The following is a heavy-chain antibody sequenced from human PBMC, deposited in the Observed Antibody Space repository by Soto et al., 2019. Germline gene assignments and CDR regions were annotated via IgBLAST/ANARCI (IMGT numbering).Heavy chain of an antibody. D-gene: IGHD2-2*01. CDR1: GLTFSNYW. CDR2: INQDGSES. V-gene: IGHV3-7*01. J-gene: IGHJ4*02. Sequence: EVQLVESGGGLVQPGGSLRLSCVVSGLTFSNYWMSWVRQAPGKGLEWVANINQDGSESYYVDSVKGRFTISRDNAKKSLYLQMTSVRAEDTAVYYCARPARECSSPGCANWGQGTLVTVSS. CDR3: ARPARECSSPGCAN.